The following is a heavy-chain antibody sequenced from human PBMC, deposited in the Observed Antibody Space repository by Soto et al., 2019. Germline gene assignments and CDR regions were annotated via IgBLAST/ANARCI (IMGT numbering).Heavy chain of an antibody. D-gene: IGHD4-17*01. Sequence: QAQLEQSGPEVKKPGASVNVSCKASGYTFSSYSISWVRQATGQGLEWMGWISAYNGNTNYAQKLKGRVTMTRDTYTKTVNMELRSLTSDDTAVYYCARAVYGGNSGSWYIDLWGRGTLVTVSS. V-gene: IGHV1-18*01. CDR3: ARAVYGGNSGSWYIDL. CDR2: ISAYNGNT. CDR1: GYTFSSYS. J-gene: IGHJ2*01.